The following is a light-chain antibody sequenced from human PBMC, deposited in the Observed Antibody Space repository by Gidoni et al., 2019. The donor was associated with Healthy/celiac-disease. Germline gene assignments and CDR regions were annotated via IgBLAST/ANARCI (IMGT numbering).Light chain of an antibody. CDR3: QQYNSDSPT. J-gene: IGKJ1*01. Sequence: DLQMTQSPSTLSASVGDRVTITCRASQSIRSWLAWYQQKPGKSPKLLIYDASSLESGVPSRFSGSGSGTEFTLTISSLQPDDFATYYCQQYNSDSPTFGQGTKVEIK. CDR2: DAS. CDR1: QSIRSW. V-gene: IGKV1-5*01.